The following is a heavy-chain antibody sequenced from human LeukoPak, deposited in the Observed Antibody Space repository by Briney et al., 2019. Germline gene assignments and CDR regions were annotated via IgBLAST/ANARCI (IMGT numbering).Heavy chain of an antibody. Sequence: SETLSLTCTVSGGSISSSIYYWGWIRQRPGKGLEWIGSIYYNGSTYYNPSLKSRVTISVDTSKKRFSLRLSSVTAADSAVYYCAREGSGSLFYYGMDVWGQGTTVTVSS. V-gene: IGHV4-39*02. CDR3: AREGSGSLFYYGMDV. CDR1: GGSISSSIYY. D-gene: IGHD3-10*01. J-gene: IGHJ6*02. CDR2: IYYNGST.